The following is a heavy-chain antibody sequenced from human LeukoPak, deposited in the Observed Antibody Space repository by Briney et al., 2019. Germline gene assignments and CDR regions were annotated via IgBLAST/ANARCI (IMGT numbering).Heavy chain of an antibody. Sequence: GGSLRLSCAASGFTFTTYKMHWVRQAPGKGLAWVAFIRNDGINKYYVDSVKGRFTISRDNSQNTLYLQMSSLRPEDTAIYYCAKGFRDYYMDVWGKGTTVTVSS. CDR2: IRNDGINK. CDR1: GFTFTTYK. J-gene: IGHJ6*03. CDR3: AKGFRDYYMDV. V-gene: IGHV3-30*02.